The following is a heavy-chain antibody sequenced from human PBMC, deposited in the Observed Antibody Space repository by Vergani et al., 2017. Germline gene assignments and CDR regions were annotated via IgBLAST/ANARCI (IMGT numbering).Heavy chain of an antibody. V-gene: IGHV3-11*01. CDR1: GFTFSDYY. J-gene: IGHJ4*02. Sequence: QVQLVESGGGLVKPGGSLRLSCAASGFTFSDYYMSWIRQAPGKGLEWVSYISSSGSTIYYADSVKGRFTISRDNAKNSLYLQMNSLRAEDTAVYYCARVVPASTYGDYETHRTFDYWGQGTLVTVSS. D-gene: IGHD4-17*01. CDR2: ISSSGSTI. CDR3: ARVVPASTYGDYETHRTFDY.